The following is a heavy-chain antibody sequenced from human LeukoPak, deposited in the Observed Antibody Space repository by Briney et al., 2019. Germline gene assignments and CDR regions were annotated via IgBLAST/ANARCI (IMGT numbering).Heavy chain of an antibody. CDR2: INSDGSST. CDR3: AREPGIHLENAFDY. D-gene: IGHD1-1*01. J-gene: IGHJ4*02. CDR1: GFTFSSYW. V-gene: IGHV3-74*01. Sequence: GGSLRLSCAATGFTFSSYWMHWVRQAPGKGLVWVSRINSDGSSTSYADSVKGRFTISRDNAKNTLYLQMNSLRAEDTAVYNCAREPGIHLENAFDYWGQGTLVTVSS.